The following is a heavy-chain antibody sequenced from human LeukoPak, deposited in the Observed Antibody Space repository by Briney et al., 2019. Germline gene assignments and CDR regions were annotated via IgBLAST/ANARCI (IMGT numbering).Heavy chain of an antibody. J-gene: IGHJ3*02. CDR2: IYSGGST. Sequence: GGSLRLSCAASGFTFSSYAMSWVRQAPGKGLEWVSVIYSGGSTYYADSVKGRFTISRDNSKNTLYLQMNSLRAEDTAVYYCASDPVAGRVSGAFDIWGQGTMVTVSS. D-gene: IGHD6-19*01. V-gene: IGHV3-53*01. CDR3: ASDPVAGRVSGAFDI. CDR1: GFTFSSYA.